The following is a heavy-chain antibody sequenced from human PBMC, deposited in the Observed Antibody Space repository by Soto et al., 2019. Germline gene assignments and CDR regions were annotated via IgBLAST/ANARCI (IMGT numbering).Heavy chain of an antibody. CDR2: IKSKTDGGTT. D-gene: IGHD3-22*01. V-gene: IGHV3-15*01. CDR1: GFTFSNAC. Sequence: XECLRLSFAASGFTFSNACMSGVRQAPGKGLEWVGRIKSKTDGGTTAYAAPVKGRFTISRDDSKNTLYLQMNSLKTEDTAVYYCTTDPARGIVVVITVAFDIWGQGTMVTVSS. CDR3: TTDPARGIVVVITVAFDI. J-gene: IGHJ3*02.